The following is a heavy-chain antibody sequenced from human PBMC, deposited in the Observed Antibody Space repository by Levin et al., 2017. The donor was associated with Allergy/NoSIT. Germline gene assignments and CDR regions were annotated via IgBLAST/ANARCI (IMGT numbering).Heavy chain of an antibody. Sequence: GGSLRLSCAASRFTFSSYGMHWVRQAPGKGLEWVAVISYDGSNKYYADSVKGRFTISRDNSKNTLYLQMNSLRAEDTAVYYCAKDAGSPYYYYGMDVWGQGTTVTVSS. J-gene: IGHJ6*02. CDR3: AKDAGSPYYYYGMDV. D-gene: IGHD1-1*01. V-gene: IGHV3-30*18. CDR2: ISYDGSNK. CDR1: RFTFSSYG.